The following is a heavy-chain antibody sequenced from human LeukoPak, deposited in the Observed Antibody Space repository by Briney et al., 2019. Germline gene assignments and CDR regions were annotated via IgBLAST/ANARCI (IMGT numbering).Heavy chain of an antibody. CDR3: AREYRYYSDY. V-gene: IGHV3-15*05. CDR2: IKSKTDGGTT. D-gene: IGHD5-12*01. J-gene: IGHJ4*02. CDR1: GFTFSNAW. Sequence: TGGSLRLSCAASGFTFSNAWMSWVRQAPGKGLEWVGRIKSKTDGGTTDYAAPVKGRFTISRDDSKNTLYLQMNSLRAEDTAVYYCAREYRYYSDYWGQGTLVTVSS.